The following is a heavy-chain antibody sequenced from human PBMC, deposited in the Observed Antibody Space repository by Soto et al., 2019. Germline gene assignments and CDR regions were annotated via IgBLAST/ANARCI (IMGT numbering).Heavy chain of an antibody. Sequence: QVRLVQSGAEVKKPGASVSISCKTSRFTFTTYYIHWVRQAPGQGLEWMGMIDPSGGSTTYAQKFQGRITMTSDMSTSTVYMELSSLRSEDTAVYYCARVPYDTTGYYAFWGQGTLVTVSS. V-gene: IGHV1-46*01. J-gene: IGHJ4*02. CDR1: RFTFTTYY. D-gene: IGHD3-22*01. CDR3: ARVPYDTTGYYAF. CDR2: IDPSGGST.